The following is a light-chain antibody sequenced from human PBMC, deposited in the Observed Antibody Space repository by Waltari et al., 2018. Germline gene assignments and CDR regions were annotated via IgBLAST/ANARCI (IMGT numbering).Light chain of an antibody. CDR1: QRVSSSY. CDR2: GAS. V-gene: IGKV3-20*01. J-gene: IGKJ1*01. Sequence: EIVLTQSPGPLSLPPGERATLSCRARQRVSSSYLAWYQQKPGQAPRRLIYGASSRATGIPDRFSGSGSGTDFTLTISSLEPEDFAVYYCQQYGSSPRSFGQGTKVEIK. CDR3: QQYGSSPRS.